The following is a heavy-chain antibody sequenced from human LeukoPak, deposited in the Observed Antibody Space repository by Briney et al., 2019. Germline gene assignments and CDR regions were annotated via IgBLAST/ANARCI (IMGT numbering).Heavy chain of an antibody. V-gene: IGHV3-30*02. CDR2: IRYDGGNK. CDR3: AKGAFDY. J-gene: IGHJ4*02. CDR1: GFIFTSYS. Sequence: GGSLRLSCAASGFIFTSYSMNWVRQAPGKGLEWVAFIRYDGGNKDYADSVKGRFIISRDNSKNTLYLQMNSLRAEDTAVYYCAKGAFDYWGQGTLVTVSS.